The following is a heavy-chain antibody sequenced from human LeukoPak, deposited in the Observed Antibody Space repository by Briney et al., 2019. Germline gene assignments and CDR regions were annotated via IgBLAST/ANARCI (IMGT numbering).Heavy chain of an antibody. D-gene: IGHD3-22*01. V-gene: IGHV1-46*01. CDR3: GSGYDSSSFDY. CDR2: TNPSGGST. Sequence: GASVKVSCKASGYTFTSYGISWVRQAPGQGLEWMGITNPSGGSTSYAQKFQGRVTMTRDTSTSTVYMELSSLRSEDTAVYYCGSGYDSSSFDYWGQGALVTVSS. CDR1: GYTFTSYG. J-gene: IGHJ4*02.